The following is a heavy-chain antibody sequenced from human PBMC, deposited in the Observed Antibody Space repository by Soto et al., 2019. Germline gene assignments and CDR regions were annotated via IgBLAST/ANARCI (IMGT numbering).Heavy chain of an antibody. Sequence: EVQLLESGGGLVQPGGSLRLSCAASGFTFSSYAMSWVRQAPGKGLEWVSAISGSGGSTYYADSVKGRFTISSDNSKNPLYLQMNSLRAEDTAVYYCANDRIRVDYFDYWGQGSLVTVSS. D-gene: IGHD2-8*02. CDR2: ISGSGGST. CDR1: GFTFSSYA. CDR3: ANDRIRVDYFDY. V-gene: IGHV3-23*01. J-gene: IGHJ4*02.